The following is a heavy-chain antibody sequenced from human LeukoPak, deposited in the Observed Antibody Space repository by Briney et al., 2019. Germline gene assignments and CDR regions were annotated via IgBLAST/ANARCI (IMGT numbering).Heavy chain of an antibody. V-gene: IGHV7-4-1*02. Sequence: ASVKVSCKASGYTFTSYAMNWVRQAPGQGLEWMGWINTNTGNPTYAQGFTGRFVFSLDTSVSTAYLQISSLKAEDTAVYYCARVRRPVAELMVRGVIVDWFDPWGQGTLVTVSS. CDR2: INTNTGNP. CDR1: GYTFTSYA. CDR3: ARVRRPVAELMVRGVIVDWFDP. J-gene: IGHJ5*02. D-gene: IGHD3-10*01.